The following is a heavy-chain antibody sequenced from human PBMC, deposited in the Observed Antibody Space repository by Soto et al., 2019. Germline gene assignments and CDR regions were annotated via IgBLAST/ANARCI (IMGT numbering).Heavy chain of an antibody. CDR1: GFSVSSNY. CDR3: ARHRHPRGTVGATSPLDP. D-gene: IGHD1-26*01. Sequence: GGSLRLSCAISGFSVSSNYLSWVRQAPGKGLEWVSVHYSGGSTSYADSVQGRFTISRDKSNNTLYLQMRRVRAEDTAVYFCARHRHPRGTVGATSPLDPWGQGTQVTVLL. CDR2: HYSGGST. V-gene: IGHV3-53*01. J-gene: IGHJ5*02.